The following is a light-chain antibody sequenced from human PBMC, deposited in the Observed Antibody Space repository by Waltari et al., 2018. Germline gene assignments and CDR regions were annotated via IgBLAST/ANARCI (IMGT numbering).Light chain of an antibody. J-gene: IGKJ4*01. V-gene: IGKV3-11*01. Sequence: EIVLTQSPATLSLSPGGRATLSCRASQSVSSYLAWYQQKPGQAPRLLIYDASNRATGIPVRFSGSGSGTDFTLTISSLEPEDFAVYYCQQRSNWPPTFGGGTKVEIK. CDR2: DAS. CDR3: QQRSNWPPT. CDR1: QSVSSY.